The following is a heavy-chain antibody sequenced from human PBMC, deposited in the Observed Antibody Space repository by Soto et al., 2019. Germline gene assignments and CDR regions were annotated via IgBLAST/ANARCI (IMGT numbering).Heavy chain of an antibody. CDR2: IFWDDDK. CDR3: AQTSGVWGSYRPDY. Sequence: QITLKESGPPLVKPTQTLTLTCTFSGFSLSTSGVGVGWIRQPPGKALEWLALIFWDDDKRYSPSLKSRLTITKDTYKTQVVLTMTNMDPVDTAKYYCAQTSGVWGSYRPDYWGQGTLVTVSS. CDR1: GFSLSTSGVG. D-gene: IGHD3-16*02. V-gene: IGHV2-5*02. J-gene: IGHJ4*02.